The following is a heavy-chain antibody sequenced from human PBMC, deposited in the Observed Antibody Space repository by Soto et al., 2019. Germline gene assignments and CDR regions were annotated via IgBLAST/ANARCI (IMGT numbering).Heavy chain of an antibody. Sequence: SETLSLTCTVSGGSISNYYWSWIRQPPGKGLEWTGYLYNSGSTKYNPSLKSRVTISADTSRNQFSLKLSSVTAADTAVYYCARDGSSPGLYYFDYWGQGTLVTVSS. J-gene: IGHJ4*02. CDR1: GGSISNYY. CDR3: ARDGSSPGLYYFDY. D-gene: IGHD1-26*01. V-gene: IGHV4-59*01. CDR2: LYNSGST.